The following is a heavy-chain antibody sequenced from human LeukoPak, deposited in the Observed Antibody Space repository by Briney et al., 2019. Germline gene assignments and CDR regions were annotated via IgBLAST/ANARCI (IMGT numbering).Heavy chain of an antibody. D-gene: IGHD6-13*01. CDR1: GFTFSSYA. V-gene: IGHV3-21*01. Sequence: GGSLRLSCAASGFTFSSYAMNWVRQAPGKGLEWVSSISPSSTYIYYADSVKGRFTICRDNAKNSVFLQMNSLRAEDTAVYYCAKVQDGSSWFEYFQHWGQGTLVTVSS. J-gene: IGHJ1*01. CDR2: ISPSSTYI. CDR3: AKVQDGSSWFEYFQH.